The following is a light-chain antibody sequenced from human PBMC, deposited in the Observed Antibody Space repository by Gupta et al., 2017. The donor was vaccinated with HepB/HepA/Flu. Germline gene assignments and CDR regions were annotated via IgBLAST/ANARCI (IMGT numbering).Light chain of an antibody. CDR3: CSHAGSSTLYV. Sequence: QSPLPHPASVSGSPGQSNTISCTGTSSDVGSYNLVSWYQQHPGKAPKLMIHEVSKRPSEFSIRFSGSRSGNAASLTISGLQAEDEADYYCCSHAGSSTLYVFGTGTKVTVL. CDR1: SSDVGSYNL. CDR2: EVS. V-gene: IGLV2-23*02. J-gene: IGLJ1*01.